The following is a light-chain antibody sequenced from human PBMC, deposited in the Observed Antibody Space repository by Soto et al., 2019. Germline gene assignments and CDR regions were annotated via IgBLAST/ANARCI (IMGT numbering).Light chain of an antibody. CDR3: QQYGSSPPYT. J-gene: IGKJ2*01. Sequence: EIVLTQSPGTLSLSPGERATLSCRASHSVSSIYLAWYQQKPGQAPRLLIYGASSRATGIPDRFSGSGSGTEFTLTISRLEPEDFAVYYCQQYGSSPPYTFGQGTKLEIK. V-gene: IGKV3-20*01. CDR1: HSVSSIY. CDR2: GAS.